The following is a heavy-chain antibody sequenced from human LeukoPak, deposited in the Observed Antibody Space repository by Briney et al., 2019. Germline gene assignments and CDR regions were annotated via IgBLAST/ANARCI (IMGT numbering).Heavy chain of an antibody. Sequence: ASETLSLTCAVSGGSISGYYWSWIRQPPGKGLQWIGYISSSGTTNCNPSLKSRVTISVDTSKNQFSLKLSSVTAADAAVYYCAGMRITTPTVRTLDYWGQGTLVTVSS. CDR2: ISSSGTT. D-gene: IGHD1-14*01. CDR3: AGMRITTPTVRTLDY. J-gene: IGHJ4*02. CDR1: GGSISGYY. V-gene: IGHV4-59*01.